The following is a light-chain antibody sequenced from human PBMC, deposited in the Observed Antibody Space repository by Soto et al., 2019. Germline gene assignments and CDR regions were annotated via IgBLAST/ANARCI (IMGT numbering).Light chain of an antibody. V-gene: IGKV3-20*01. CDR1: QTVNSIY. J-gene: IGKJ1*01. Sequence: EIVLTQSPGTLSLYRGERATLSCRASQTVNSIYFAWYQRKPGQAPRLLIYGASNRATGIPDRFSGSGSGTEFTLTISRLEAEDFGVYYCQQYDTSPRTFGQGTKVEIK. CDR2: GAS. CDR3: QQYDTSPRT.